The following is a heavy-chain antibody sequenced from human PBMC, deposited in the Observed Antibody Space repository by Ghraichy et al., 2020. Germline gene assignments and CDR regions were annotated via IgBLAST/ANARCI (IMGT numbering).Heavy chain of an antibody. D-gene: IGHD3/OR15-3a*01. CDR2: IYARDSDT. Sequence: GESLNISCTASGYRFSSSLIGWVRQIPGKGLEWMGTIYARDSDTRYSPSFQGQVTISIDKSISTVYLQWSSLKASDTAIYFCARRNVIGHCDLWGRSTLVTVS. CDR1: GYRFSSSL. CDR3: ARRNVIGHCDL. J-gene: IGHJ2*01. V-gene: IGHV5-51*01.